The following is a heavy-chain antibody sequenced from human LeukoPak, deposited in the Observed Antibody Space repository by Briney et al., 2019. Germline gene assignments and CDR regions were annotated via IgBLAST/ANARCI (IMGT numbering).Heavy chain of an antibody. CDR3: AREGAGYSGYDWVWFDP. CDR2: INHSGST. J-gene: IGHJ5*02. Sequence: SETLSLTCAVYGGSFSGYYWSWIRQPPGKGLEWIGEINHSGSTNYNPSLKSRVTISVDTSKNQFSLKLSSVTAADTAVYYCAREGAGYSGYDWVWFDPWGQGTLVTVSS. CDR1: GGSFSGYY. V-gene: IGHV4-34*01. D-gene: IGHD5-12*01.